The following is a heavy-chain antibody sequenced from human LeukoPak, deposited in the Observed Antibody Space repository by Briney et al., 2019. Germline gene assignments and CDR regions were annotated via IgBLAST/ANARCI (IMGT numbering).Heavy chain of an antibody. CDR1: GFTFRSYW. D-gene: IGHD2-2*01. J-gene: IGHJ4*02. CDR3: ARSSSSWASFDY. Sequence: GGSLRLSCAASGFTFRSYWMHWVRQAPGKGLLWVSRINTDGRNTNYAGAVKGRFTISRDNAKNTLYLQMNSLRAEDTAVYYCARSSSSWASFDYWGQGTLVTVSS. CDR2: INTDGRNT. V-gene: IGHV3-74*01.